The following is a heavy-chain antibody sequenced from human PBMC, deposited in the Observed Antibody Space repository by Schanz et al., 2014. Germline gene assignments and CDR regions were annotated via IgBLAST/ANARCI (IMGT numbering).Heavy chain of an antibody. CDR3: ARVHHYDPSGWGYFDY. CDR1: GFTFSNSD. D-gene: IGHD3-22*01. Sequence: EVQLVESGGGLVQPGGSLRLSCAASGFTFSNSDMHWVRQGPGKGLEWVSTIGDLGDTYYPDSVKGRFTVSRDSGQNSLYLQMNSLRAGDTAVYYCARVHHYDPSGWGYFDYWGHGTLVTVSS. V-gene: IGHV3-13*01. CDR2: IGDLGDT. J-gene: IGHJ4*01.